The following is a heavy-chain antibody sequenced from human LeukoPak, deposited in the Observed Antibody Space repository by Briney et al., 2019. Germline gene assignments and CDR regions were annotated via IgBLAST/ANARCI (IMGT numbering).Heavy chain of an antibody. CDR3: ARGARAGYNLEPFDY. Sequence: SETLSLTCTVSGGSLSSYYWSWIRQPPGKGLEWIGYIYYSGSTKYNPSLKSRVTISVDTSKNQFSLKLSSVTAADTAVYYCARGARAGYNLEPFDYWGQGTLVTVSS. CDR1: GGSLSSYY. D-gene: IGHD5-24*01. V-gene: IGHV4-59*08. CDR2: IYYSGST. J-gene: IGHJ4*02.